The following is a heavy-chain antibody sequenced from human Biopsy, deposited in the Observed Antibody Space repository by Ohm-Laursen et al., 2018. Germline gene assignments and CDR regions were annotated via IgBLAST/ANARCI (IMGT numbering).Heavy chain of an antibody. V-gene: IGHV4-31*02. D-gene: IGHD3-9*01. Sequence: TLSLTCGVSGASVKTSGYFWAWIRQRPGKGLEWIGYISYNKRTHYNPSLTSRLAISFDTSNNRISLQLRSVSVADTAVYYCVREPKTGTAEAWYFDLWGRGSPVTVPS. CDR2: ISYNKRT. J-gene: IGHJ2*01. CDR3: VREPKTGTAEAWYFDL. CDR1: GASVKTSGYF.